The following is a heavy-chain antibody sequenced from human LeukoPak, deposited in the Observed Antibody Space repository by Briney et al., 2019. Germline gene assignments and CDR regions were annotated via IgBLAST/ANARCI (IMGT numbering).Heavy chain of an antibody. CDR1: GFTFSSYG. D-gene: IGHD2-21*01. J-gene: IGHJ6*01. CDR2: TWYDGRNN. V-gene: IGHV3-33*01. CDR3: AREVAPLYFHYGMDV. Sequence: PGGSLRLSCAASGFTFSSYGMHWVRQAPGKGLEWVAVTWYDGRNNYYAASVKGRFTISRDDSKTTVYQLMNSLRAEDTAVYYCAREVAPLYFHYGMDVWGEGTTVTVSS.